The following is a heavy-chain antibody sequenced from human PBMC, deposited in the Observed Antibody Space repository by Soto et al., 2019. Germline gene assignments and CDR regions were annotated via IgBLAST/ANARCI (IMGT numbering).Heavy chain of an antibody. V-gene: IGHV4-59*01. J-gene: IGHJ4*02. D-gene: IGHD5-18*01. Sequence: QVQLQESGPGLVKPSETLSLTCTVSGGSISSYYWSWIRQPPGKGLEWIGYIYYSGSTNYNPSLKTRVTISVDMSKNQFSLKLSSVTAADTAVYYCARTLYSYGPRFDYWGQGTLVTVSS. CDR3: ARTLYSYGPRFDY. CDR2: IYYSGST. CDR1: GGSISSYY.